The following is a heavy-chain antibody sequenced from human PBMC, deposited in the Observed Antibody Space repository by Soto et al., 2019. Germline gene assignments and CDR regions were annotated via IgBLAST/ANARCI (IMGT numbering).Heavy chain of an antibody. V-gene: IGHV3-30-3*01. J-gene: IGHJ4*02. Sequence: GWSLRLSCASSVFTFISYAMHGVRQAPGKGLEWVAVISYDGSNKYYADSVKGRFTISRDNSKNTLYLQMNSLRAEDTAVYYCARDLIKTVAATGPFEYWGQGTLVTVSS. CDR2: ISYDGSNK. D-gene: IGHD2-15*01. CDR1: VFTFISYA. CDR3: ARDLIKTVAATGPFEY.